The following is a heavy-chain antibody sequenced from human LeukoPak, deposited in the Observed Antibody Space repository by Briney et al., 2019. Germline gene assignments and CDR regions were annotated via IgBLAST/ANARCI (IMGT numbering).Heavy chain of an antibody. Sequence: ASVKVSCKASGYTFTSYDINWVRQATAQGLEWMGFMNPNSGNTGYAQKFQGRVTMSRSTSITTAYMELSSLRPEDTAVYYCVRCAVGCYYNYGIDAWGQGTTVTVSS. CDR3: VRCAVGCYYNYGIDA. D-gene: IGHD2-8*01. V-gene: IGHV1-8*01. J-gene: IGHJ6*02. CDR1: GYTFTSYD. CDR2: MNPNSGNT.